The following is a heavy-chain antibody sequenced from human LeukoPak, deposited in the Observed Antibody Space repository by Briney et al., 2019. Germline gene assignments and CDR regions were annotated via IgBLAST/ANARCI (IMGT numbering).Heavy chain of an antibody. CDR3: ARDYGSGWHDFDY. V-gene: IGHV3-21*01. CDR1: GFTFSNYG. CDR2: LCSGSRYI. J-gene: IGHJ4*02. Sequence: GGSLRLSCAASGFTFSNYGLNWVRQAPGKGLEWVSSLCSGSRYIYYADSVKGRFPISRDNTRNLLYLQMNSLRGEDTAVYYCARDYGSGWHDFDYWGQGTLVTVST. D-gene: IGHD6-19*01.